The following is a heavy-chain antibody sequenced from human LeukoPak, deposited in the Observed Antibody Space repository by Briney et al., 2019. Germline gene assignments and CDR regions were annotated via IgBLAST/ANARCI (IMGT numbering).Heavy chain of an antibody. J-gene: IGHJ4*02. D-gene: IGHD3-22*01. CDR2: IYYNGST. V-gene: IGHV4-39*01. Sequence: SETLSLTCTVSGGSISSSSYYWGWIRQPPGKGLEWIGSIYYNGSTYYNPSLKSRVTISVDTSKNQFSLKLSSVTAADTAVYYCARTAKYYYDSSGYSRVYWGQGTLVTVSS. CDR1: GGSISSSSYY. CDR3: ARTAKYYYDSSGYSRVY.